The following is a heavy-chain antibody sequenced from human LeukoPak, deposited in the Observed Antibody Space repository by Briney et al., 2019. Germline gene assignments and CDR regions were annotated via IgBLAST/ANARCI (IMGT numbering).Heavy chain of an antibody. CDR3: ARVGDYYGSDY. Sequence: PSGTLSLTCAVSGYSISSGYYWGWIRRPPGKGLEWIGSIYHSGSTYYNPSLKSRVTISVDTSKNQFSLKLSSVTAADTAVYYCARVGDYYGSDYWGQGTLVTVSS. CDR1: GYSISSGYY. V-gene: IGHV4-38-2*01. J-gene: IGHJ4*02. CDR2: IYHSGST. D-gene: IGHD3-10*01.